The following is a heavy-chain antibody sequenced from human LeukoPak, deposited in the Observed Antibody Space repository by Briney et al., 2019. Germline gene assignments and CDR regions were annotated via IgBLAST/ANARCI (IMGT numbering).Heavy chain of an antibody. CDR1: GFTFSSYS. D-gene: IGHD4-17*01. Sequence: PGGSLRLSRAASGFTFSSYSMNWVRQAPGKGLEWVSSISSSSSYIYYADSVKGRFTISRDNAKNSLYLQMNSLRAEDTAVYYCARDPTMVTSGYFDYWGQGTLVTVSS. CDR3: ARDPTMVTSGYFDY. V-gene: IGHV3-21*01. CDR2: ISSSSSYI. J-gene: IGHJ4*02.